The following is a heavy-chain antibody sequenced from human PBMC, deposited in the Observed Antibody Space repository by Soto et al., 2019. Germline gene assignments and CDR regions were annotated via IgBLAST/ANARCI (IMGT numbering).Heavy chain of an antibody. Sequence: GGSLRLSCAASGFTFSSYGMHWVRQAPGKGLEWVAVIWYDGSNKYYADSVKGRFTISRDNSKNTLYLQMNSLRAEDTAVYYCARENYGDLHSCFDYWGQGTLVTVSS. J-gene: IGHJ4*02. V-gene: IGHV3-33*01. D-gene: IGHD4-17*01. CDR2: IWYDGSNK. CDR3: ARENYGDLHSCFDY. CDR1: GFTFSSYG.